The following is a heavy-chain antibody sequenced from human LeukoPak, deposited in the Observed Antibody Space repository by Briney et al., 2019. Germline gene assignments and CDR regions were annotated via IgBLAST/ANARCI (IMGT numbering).Heavy chain of an antibody. J-gene: IGHJ6*02. CDR2: INPNSGGT. Sequence: GASVKVSCKASGYTFTSYDINWVRQATGQGLEWMGWINPNSGGTNYAQKFQGRVTMTRDTSISTAYMELSRLRSDDTAVYYCAREDRYYYYGMDVWGQGTTVTVSS. V-gene: IGHV1-2*02. CDR1: GYTFTSYD. CDR3: AREDRYYYYGMDV.